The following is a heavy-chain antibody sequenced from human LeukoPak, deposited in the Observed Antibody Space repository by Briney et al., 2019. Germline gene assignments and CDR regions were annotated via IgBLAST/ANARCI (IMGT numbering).Heavy chain of an antibody. Sequence: SVKVSCKASGGTFSSYAISWVRQAPGQGLEWMGGVIPIFGTANYAQKFQGRVTITADKSTSTAYMELSSLRSEDTAVYYCARDLSRIVGATSSFDIWGQGTMVTVSS. D-gene: IGHD1-26*01. CDR2: VIPIFGTA. CDR1: GGTFSSYA. J-gene: IGHJ3*02. V-gene: IGHV1-69*06. CDR3: ARDLSRIVGATSSFDI.